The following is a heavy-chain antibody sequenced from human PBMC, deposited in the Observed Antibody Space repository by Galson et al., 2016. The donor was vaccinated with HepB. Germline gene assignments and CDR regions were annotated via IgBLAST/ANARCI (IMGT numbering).Heavy chain of an antibody. CDR3: ATRTGLLGPFVL. CDR2: IYPDDADT. CDR1: GYSFTTYW. V-gene: IGHV5-51*01. D-gene: IGHD1-26*01. J-gene: IGHJ3*01. Sequence: QSGAEVKKPGESLKISCKGSGYSFTTYWIAWVRQMPGKGLEWMGIIYPDDADTRYSPSFQGLVTISVDKSISTAYLQWSSLRASDTAMYYCATRTGLLGPFVLWGQGTMVTLSS.